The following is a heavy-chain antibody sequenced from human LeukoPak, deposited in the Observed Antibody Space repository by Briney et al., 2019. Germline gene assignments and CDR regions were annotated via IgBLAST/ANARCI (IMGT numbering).Heavy chain of an antibody. J-gene: IGHJ4*02. CDR2: ISAYNYNT. D-gene: IGHD2-15*01. CDR1: GYSFTSYG. V-gene: IGHV1-18*01. Sequence: GASLKVSCKASGYSFTSYGITWVRQAPGQGLEWMGWISAYNYNTNYAQKFQGRVTMTTDTSTRTAYLDLRSLRSDDTAIYYCARGTMVAATDSGGFWGQGTLVTVSS. CDR3: ARGTMVAATDSGGF.